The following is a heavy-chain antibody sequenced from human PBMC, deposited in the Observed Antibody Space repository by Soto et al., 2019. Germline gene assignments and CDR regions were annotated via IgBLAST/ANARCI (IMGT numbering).Heavy chain of an antibody. V-gene: IGHV4-34*01. Sequence: SETLSLTCGVYGGSFSGYYWSWIRQPPGQGLEWIGEINHSGGTNYNPSLKSRVTISVDTSKNQFSLNLSSVTAADTAVYYCARGHYDLWSGSRPRGHFDYWGQGALVTVPQ. D-gene: IGHD3-3*01. J-gene: IGHJ4*02. CDR3: ARGHYDLWSGSRPRGHFDY. CDR1: GGSFSGYY. CDR2: INHSGGT.